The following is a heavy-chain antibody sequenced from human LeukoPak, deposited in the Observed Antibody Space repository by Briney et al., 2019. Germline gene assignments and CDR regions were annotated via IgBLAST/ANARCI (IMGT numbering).Heavy chain of an antibody. D-gene: IGHD4-17*01. J-gene: IGHJ3*02. CDR3: ARGVDYGDYEAAFDI. Sequence: SETLSLTCAVYGGSFSGYSWSWIRQPPGKGLEWIGYIYHSGSTYYNPSLKSRVTISVDRSKNQFSLKLSSVTAADTAVYYCARGVDYGDYEAAFDIWGQGTMVTVSS. CDR2: IYHSGST. CDR1: GGSFSGYS. V-gene: IGHV4-30-2*01.